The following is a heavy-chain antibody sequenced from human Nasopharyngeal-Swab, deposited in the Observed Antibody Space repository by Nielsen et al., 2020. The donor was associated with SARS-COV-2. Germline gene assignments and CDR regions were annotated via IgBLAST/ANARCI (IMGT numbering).Heavy chain of an antibody. CDR3: ARDLRSPKGY. J-gene: IGHJ4*02. D-gene: IGHD5/OR15-5a*01. V-gene: IGHV1-69*13. Sequence: SVKVSCKASGGTFSSYAISWVRQAPGQGLEWMGGIIPIFGTANYAQEFQGRVTITADESTSTAYMELSSLRSEDTAVYYCARDLRSPKGYWGQGTLVTVSS. CDR1: GGTFSSYA. CDR2: IIPIFGTA.